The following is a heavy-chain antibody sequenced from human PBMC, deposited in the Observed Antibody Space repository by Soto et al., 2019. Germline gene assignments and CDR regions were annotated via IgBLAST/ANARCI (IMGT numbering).Heavy chain of an antibody. J-gene: IGHJ6*02. D-gene: IGHD6-19*01. Sequence: ASVKVSCKASGGTFSSYAISWVRQAPGQGLEWMGGIIPIFGTANYAQKFQGRVTITADESTSTAYMELSSLRSEDTAGYYCARETMRYSSGRSPGDYYYGMDVWGQGTTVTVSS. CDR3: ARETMRYSSGRSPGDYYYGMDV. CDR2: IIPIFGTA. CDR1: GGTFSSYA. V-gene: IGHV1-69*13.